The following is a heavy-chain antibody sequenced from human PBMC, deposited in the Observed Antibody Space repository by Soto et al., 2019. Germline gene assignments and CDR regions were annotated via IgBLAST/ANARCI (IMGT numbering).Heavy chain of an antibody. CDR1: GFTFSSYG. CDR3: AKDRVWFGVYHGMDV. Sequence: QPGGSLRLSCAVSGFTFSSYGMHWVRQAPGKGLEWVAVISYDGSNKYYADSVKGRFTISRDNSKNTLYLQMNSLRAEDTAVYYCAKDRVWFGVYHGMDVWGQGTTVSVSS. CDR2: ISYDGSNK. D-gene: IGHD3-10*01. V-gene: IGHV3-30*18. J-gene: IGHJ6*02.